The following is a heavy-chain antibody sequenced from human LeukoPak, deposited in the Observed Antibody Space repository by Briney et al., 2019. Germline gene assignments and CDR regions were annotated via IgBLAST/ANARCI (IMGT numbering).Heavy chain of an antibody. Sequence: PSETLSLTCTVSGGSISSSSYYWGWIRQPPGKGLEWIGSIYYSGSTYYNPSLKSRVTISVDTSKNQFSLKLSSVTAADTAVYYCARVYDSSLVDYWGQGTLVTVSS. CDR3: ARVYDSSLVDY. D-gene: IGHD3-22*01. CDR1: GGSISSSSYY. CDR2: IYYSGST. V-gene: IGHV4-39*07. J-gene: IGHJ4*02.